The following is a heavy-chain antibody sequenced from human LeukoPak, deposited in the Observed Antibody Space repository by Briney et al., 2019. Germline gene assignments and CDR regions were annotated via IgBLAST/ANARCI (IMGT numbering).Heavy chain of an antibody. CDR3: ARYGGYCSSTSCYPFDY. Sequence: SETLSLTCTVSGGSISSYYWSWIRQPPGKGLEWIGYIYYSGSTNYNPSLKSRVTISVDTSKNQFSLQLSSVTAADTAVYYCARYGGYCSSTSCYPFDYWGQGTLVTVSS. J-gene: IGHJ4*02. CDR1: GGSISSYY. D-gene: IGHD2-2*01. CDR2: IYYSGST. V-gene: IGHV4-59*01.